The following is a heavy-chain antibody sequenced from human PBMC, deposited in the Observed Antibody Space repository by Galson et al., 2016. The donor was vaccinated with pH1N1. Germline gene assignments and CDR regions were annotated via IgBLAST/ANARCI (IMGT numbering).Heavy chain of an antibody. CDR1: GYNFNVYY. D-gene: IGHD3-3*01. V-gene: IGHV1-2*02. CDR3: ARFLRTLVFDY. CDR2: IDPNSGTT. Sequence: SVKVSCKASGYNFNVYYMHWVRQAPGQGLQWMGWIDPNSGTTYYAQKFQGRVTMTRDTSISTAYMELSRLTSDDTALYYCARFLRTLVFDYWGQGTLVTVSS. J-gene: IGHJ4*02.